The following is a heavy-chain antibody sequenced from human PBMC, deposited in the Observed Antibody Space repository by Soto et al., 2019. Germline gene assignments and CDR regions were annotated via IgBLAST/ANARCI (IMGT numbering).Heavy chain of an antibody. Sequence: GGSLRLSCAASGFTFSNYAMGWVRQAPGKGLECVSLLSGSGTSTYYGDSVKGRFTISRDNSKNTMYLQMNSLRDEDTALYYCGKVNTAMVTDAFDIWGQGTTVTVSS. CDR1: GFTFSNYA. CDR2: LSGSGTST. V-gene: IGHV3-23*01. J-gene: IGHJ3*02. D-gene: IGHD5-18*01. CDR3: GKVNTAMVTDAFDI.